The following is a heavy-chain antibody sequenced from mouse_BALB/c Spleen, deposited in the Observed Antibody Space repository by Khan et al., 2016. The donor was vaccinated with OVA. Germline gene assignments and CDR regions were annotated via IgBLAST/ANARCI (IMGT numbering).Heavy chain of an antibody. CDR3: ARWFAY. CDR2: ISYSGGT. V-gene: IGHV3-2*02. J-gene: IGHJ3*01. Sequence: EVELVESGPGLVKPSQSPSLTCTVTGYSITSDYAWNWIRQFPGNKLEWMGYISYSGGTSYLPSLKSRISITRDTSKNQFFLQLNSVTTEDSATYYCARWFAYWGQGTLVTVS. CDR1: GYSITSDYA.